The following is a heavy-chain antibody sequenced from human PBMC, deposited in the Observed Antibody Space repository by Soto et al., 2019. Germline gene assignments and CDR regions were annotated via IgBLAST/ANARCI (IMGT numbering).Heavy chain of an antibody. V-gene: IGHV4-59*08. D-gene: IGHD3-10*01. J-gene: IGHJ4*02. Sequence: SETLSLTCTVSGGSISSYYWSWIRQPPGKGLEWIGYIYYSGSTNYNPSLKSRVTISVDTSKNQFSLKLSSVTAADTAVYYCASRTMVRGVINDYWGQGTLVTVSS. CDR3: ASRTMVRGVINDY. CDR1: GGSISSYY. CDR2: IYYSGST.